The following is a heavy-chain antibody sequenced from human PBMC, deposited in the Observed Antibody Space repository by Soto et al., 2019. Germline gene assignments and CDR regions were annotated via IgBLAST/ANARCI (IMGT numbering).Heavy chain of an antibody. CDR2: IIPILGIA. J-gene: IGHJ4*02. CDR3: ARDVYCSGGSCYPTAY. CDR1: GGTFSSYT. Sequence: SVKVSCKASGGTFSSYTISWVRQAPGQGLEWMGRIIPILGIANYAQKFQGRVTITADKSTSTAYMELSSLRSEDTAVYYCARDVYCSGGSCYPTAYWGQGTLVTGSS. V-gene: IGHV1-69*04. D-gene: IGHD2-15*01.